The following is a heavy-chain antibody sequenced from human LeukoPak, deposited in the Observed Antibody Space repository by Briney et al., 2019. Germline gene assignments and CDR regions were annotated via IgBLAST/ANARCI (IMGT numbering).Heavy chain of an antibody. Sequence: PGGSLRLSCAASGFTFSSNYMSWVRQAPGKGLEWVSVIYSGGSTYYADSVKGRFTISRDNPKNTLYLQMNSLRAEDTAVYYCARDSRSVVVPAAIRANFDYWGQGTLVTVSS. V-gene: IGHV3-66*01. CDR3: ARDSRSVVVPAAIRANFDY. CDR1: GFTFSSNY. D-gene: IGHD2-2*01. J-gene: IGHJ4*02. CDR2: IYSGGST.